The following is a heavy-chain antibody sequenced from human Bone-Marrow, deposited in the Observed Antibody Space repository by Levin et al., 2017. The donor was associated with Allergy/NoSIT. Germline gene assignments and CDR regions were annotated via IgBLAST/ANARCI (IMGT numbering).Heavy chain of an antibody. D-gene: IGHD3-9*01. CDR1: GGSISSYY. J-gene: IGHJ5*02. V-gene: IGHV4-4*07. CDR3: ARDNDILTGYPRFDP. CDR2: IYTTGST. Sequence: SQTLSLTCTVSGGSISSYYWSWIRQPAGKGLEWIGRIYTTGSTNYNPSLKSRVTMSVDTSKNQFSLKPSSVTAADTAVYYCARDNDILTGYPRFDPWGQGTLVTVSS.